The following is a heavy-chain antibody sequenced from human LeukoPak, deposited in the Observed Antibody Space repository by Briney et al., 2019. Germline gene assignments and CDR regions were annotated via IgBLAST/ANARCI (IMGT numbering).Heavy chain of an antibody. J-gene: IGHJ4*02. CDR2: IYYSGST. CDR1: GGSISSYY. Sequence: PSETLSLTCTVSGGSISSYYWSWIRQPPGKGLEWIGYIYYSGSTNYNPSLKSRVTISVDTSKNQFSLKLSSVTAADTAVYYCARTRGPAAIPYFDYWGQGTLVTVSS. CDR3: ARTRGPAAIPYFDY. V-gene: IGHV4-59*01. D-gene: IGHD2-2*01.